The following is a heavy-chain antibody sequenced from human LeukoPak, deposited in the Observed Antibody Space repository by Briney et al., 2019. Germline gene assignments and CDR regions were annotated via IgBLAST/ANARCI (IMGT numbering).Heavy chain of an antibody. CDR3: ARSAWSSYYYGSGSSYYFDY. CDR1: GGSISNDY. J-gene: IGHJ4*02. V-gene: IGHV4-59*08. D-gene: IGHD3-10*01. Sequence: SETLSLTCTVSGGSISNDYWSWIRQPLGKGLEWIGYVYYGGSTNYNPSLKSRVTISVDTSKNQFSLKLSSVTAADTAVYYCARSAWSSYYYGSGSSYYFDYWGQGTLVTVSS. CDR2: VYYGGST.